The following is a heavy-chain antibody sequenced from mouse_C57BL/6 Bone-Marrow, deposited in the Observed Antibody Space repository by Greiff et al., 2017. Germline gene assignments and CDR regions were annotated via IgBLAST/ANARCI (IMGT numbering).Heavy chain of an antibody. CDR2: ISSGSSTI. D-gene: IGHD2-4*01. V-gene: IGHV5-17*01. Sequence: EVKVVESGGGLVKPGGSLKLSCAASGFTFSDYGMHWVRQAPEKGLEWVAYISSGSSTIYYADTVKGRFTISRDNAKNTLFLQMTSLRSEDTAMYYCARQGYYEYGFDYWGQGTTLTVSS. J-gene: IGHJ2*01. CDR3: ARQGYYEYGFDY. CDR1: GFTFSDYG.